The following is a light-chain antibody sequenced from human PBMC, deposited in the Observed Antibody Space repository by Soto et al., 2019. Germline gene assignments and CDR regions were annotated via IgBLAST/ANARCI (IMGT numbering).Light chain of an antibody. CDR2: DVS. CDR1: GSDVGGYNY. Sequence: SALTQPRSVSGSPGQSVTISCTGTGSDVGGYNYVSWYQQHPGKAPKLMIYDVSKRPSGVPDRFSGSKSGNTASLTISGLQAEDEADYYCCSYAGSYPVVFGGGTKLTVL. J-gene: IGLJ2*01. CDR3: CSYAGSYPVV. V-gene: IGLV2-11*01.